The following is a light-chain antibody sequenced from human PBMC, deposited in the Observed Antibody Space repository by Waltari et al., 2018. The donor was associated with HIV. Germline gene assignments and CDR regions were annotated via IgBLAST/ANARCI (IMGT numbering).Light chain of an antibody. V-gene: IGKV1-5*03. Sequence: DVQVTQLPSTLTASAGDRVSITCRVSQTIDNYLAWYQQRPGEAPNLLIYRASTLESGVPSRFSGSGSGTDFTLTINNLQSNDSATYYCQQYQSYSLFMFGPGTKVEIK. J-gene: IGKJ1*01. CDR1: QTIDNY. CDR2: RAS. CDR3: QQYQSYSLFM.